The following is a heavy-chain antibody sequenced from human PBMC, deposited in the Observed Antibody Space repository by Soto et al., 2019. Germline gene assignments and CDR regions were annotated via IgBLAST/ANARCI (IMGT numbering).Heavy chain of an antibody. CDR3: AGPSNTGSSSYYYYGMDV. CDR2: IIPILGIA. J-gene: IGHJ6*02. CDR1: GGTFSSYA. V-gene: IGHV1-69*10. Sequence: ASVKVSCKASGGTFSSYAISWVRQAPGQGLEWMGGIIPILGIANYAQKFQGRVTITADKSTSTAYMELSSLRSEDTAVYYCAGPSNTGSSSYYYYGMDVWGQGTTVTVSS. D-gene: IGHD6-6*01.